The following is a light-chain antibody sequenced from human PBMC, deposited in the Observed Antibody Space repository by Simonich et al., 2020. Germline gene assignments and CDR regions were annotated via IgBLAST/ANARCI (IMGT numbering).Light chain of an antibody. CDR3: QQYYSTPPYT. V-gene: IGKV4-1*01. Sequence: DIVMTQSPDSLAVSLGERATINCKSSQSALDSSNNKNYLAWYQRKPGQPPKLLIYWASTRESGFPDRFSGSGSGTDFTLTISSLQAEDVAVYYCQQYYSTPPYTFGQGTKLEIK. CDR2: WAS. J-gene: IGKJ2*01. CDR1: QSALDSSNNKNY.